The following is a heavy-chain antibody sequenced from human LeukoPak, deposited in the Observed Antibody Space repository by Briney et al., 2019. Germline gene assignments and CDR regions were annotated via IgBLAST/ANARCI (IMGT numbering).Heavy chain of an antibody. CDR2: IKVGGSEK. D-gene: IGHD7-27*01. Sequence: GGSLRLSCAASGFTFSNYWMSWVRQAPGKGLEWVANIKVGGSEKYYLDSVKGRFTISRDNAKNSVYLQMNSLRTEDTAVYYCGRKTGVTGEAFDCWGQGTLVTVSS. V-gene: IGHV3-7*03. J-gene: IGHJ4*02. CDR3: GRKTGVTGEAFDC. CDR1: GFTFSNYW.